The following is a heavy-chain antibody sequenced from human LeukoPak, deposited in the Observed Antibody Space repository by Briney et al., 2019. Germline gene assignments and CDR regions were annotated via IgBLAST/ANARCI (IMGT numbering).Heavy chain of an antibody. D-gene: IGHD6-19*01. CDR3: ARGPIAVAGTMELDY. CDR2: IYYSGST. Sequence: SETLSLTCTVSGGSISSSSYYWGWIRQPPGKGLEWIGSIYYSGSTYYNPSLKSRVTISVDTSKNQFSLKLSSVTAADTAVYYCARGPIAVAGTMELDYWGQGTLVTVSS. J-gene: IGHJ4*02. CDR1: GGSISSSSYY. V-gene: IGHV4-39*07.